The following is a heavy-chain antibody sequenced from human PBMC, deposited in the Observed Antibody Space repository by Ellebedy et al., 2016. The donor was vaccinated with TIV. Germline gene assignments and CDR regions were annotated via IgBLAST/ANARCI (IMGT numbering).Heavy chain of an antibody. CDR3: VGVMWPVPGPVDPFDY. CDR1: GFTFSSHG. CDR2: ITHGGYTN. V-gene: IGHV3-23*01. Sequence: GESLNISCAASGFTFSSHGMAWVRQAPGQGLEWLSGITHGGYTNYYADSVKGRFTISRDTSKNTLFLQLSSLRAEDTAVFSCVGVMWPVPGPVDPFDYWGQGTPVTVSS. D-gene: IGHD3-16*01. J-gene: IGHJ4*02.